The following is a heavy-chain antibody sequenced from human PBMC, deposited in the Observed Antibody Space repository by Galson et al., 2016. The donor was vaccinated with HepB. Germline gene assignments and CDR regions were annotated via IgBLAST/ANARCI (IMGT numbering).Heavy chain of an antibody. Sequence: SETLSLTCTVSGGSVSTENFYWSWIRQPPGKGLEWIAYIHYAGSTNSDPSLKSRVGMSVDTSKNQFSLKMNSVTAADTAVYYCAGHSGWSIVYWGQGARVTVSS. V-gene: IGHV4-61*01. CDR1: GGSVSTENFY. D-gene: IGHD5-12*01. CDR3: AGHSGWSIVY. CDR2: IHYAGST. J-gene: IGHJ4*02.